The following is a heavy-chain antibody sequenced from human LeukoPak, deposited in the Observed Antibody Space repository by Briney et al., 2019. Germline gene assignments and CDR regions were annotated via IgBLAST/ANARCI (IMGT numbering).Heavy chain of an antibody. D-gene: IGHD3-22*01. J-gene: IGHJ3*01. CDR2: IYPGDSDT. CDR3: ARPPREDSSAYYSAFDL. CDR1: GYRFTDYW. Sequence: GESLKISCKGSGYRFTDYWIGWVRQLPGKGLEWLGIIYPGDSDTRYSPSFQGQVTISADKSIRTAYLQWSSLKASDTGMYYCARPPREDSSAYYSAFDLWGQGPMVTVSS. V-gene: IGHV5-51*01.